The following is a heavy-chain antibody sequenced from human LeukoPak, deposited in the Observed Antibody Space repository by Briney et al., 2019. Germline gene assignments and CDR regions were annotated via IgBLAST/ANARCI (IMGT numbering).Heavy chain of an antibody. V-gene: IGHV4-34*01. CDR1: GGSFSGYY. D-gene: IGHD5-12*01. CDR2: INHSGST. Sequence: SETLSLTCAVYGGSFSGYYWSWIRQPPGKGLEWIGEINHSGSTNYNPSLKSRVTISVDTSKNQFSLKLSSVTAADTAVHYCARGGRWLQLGFDPWGQGTLVTVSS. J-gene: IGHJ5*02. CDR3: ARGGRWLQLGFDP.